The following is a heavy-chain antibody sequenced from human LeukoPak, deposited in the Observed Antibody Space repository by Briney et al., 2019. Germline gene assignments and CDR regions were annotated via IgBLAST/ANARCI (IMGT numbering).Heavy chain of an antibody. CDR1: GYSFPSYW. D-gene: IGHD4-17*01. CDR3: ARRYGDYGIDY. V-gene: IGHV5-51*01. CDR2: IYPGDSDT. Sequence: GESLKISSKGSGYSFPSYWICCVRQMPGKGLEWLEIIYPGDSDTIYSPSFQGQVTISADKSIYTAYLQWSILKASDTAMYYCARRYGDYGIDYWGQGTLVTVSS. J-gene: IGHJ4*02.